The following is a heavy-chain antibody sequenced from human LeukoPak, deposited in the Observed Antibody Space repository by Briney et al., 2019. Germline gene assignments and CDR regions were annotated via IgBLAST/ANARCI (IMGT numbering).Heavy chain of an antibody. CDR3: ARSCYDSPSY. J-gene: IGHJ4*02. CDR1: SGSISSYY. D-gene: IGHD3-22*01. CDR2: IYYSGTT. Sequence: SSETLSLTCTVSSGSISSYYWSWIRQPPGKGLEWIGYIYYSGTTDYNPSLESRVTISVDTSNNQFSLKVYSVTAADTAVYYCARSCYDSPSYWGQGTLVTVSS. V-gene: IGHV4-59*01.